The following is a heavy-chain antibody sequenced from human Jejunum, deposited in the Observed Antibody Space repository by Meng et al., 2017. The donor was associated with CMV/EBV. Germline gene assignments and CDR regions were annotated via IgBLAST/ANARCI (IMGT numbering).Heavy chain of an antibody. D-gene: IGHD3-22*01. CDR3: ARFGTMIVVEDVDYFDY. J-gene: IGHJ4*02. Sequence: FTFSSYNMNWVRQAPGKGLEWVSSISSTSSSMYYADSVKGRFTISRDNAKNSLYLQMNSLRAEDTAVYYCARFGTMIVVEDVDYFDYWGQGTVVTVSS. CDR1: FTFSSYN. CDR2: ISSTSSSM. V-gene: IGHV3-21*01.